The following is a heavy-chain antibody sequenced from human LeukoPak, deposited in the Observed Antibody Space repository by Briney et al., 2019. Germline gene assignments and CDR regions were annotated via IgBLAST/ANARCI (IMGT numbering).Heavy chain of an antibody. Sequence: SVKVSCKASGGTFSSYAISWVRQAPGQGLEWMGGIIPIFGTANYAQKFQGRDTITADESTSTAYMELSSLRSEDTAVYYCARVGPSSSPTEDYWGQGTLVTVSS. J-gene: IGHJ4*02. CDR1: GGTFSSYA. CDR3: ARVGPSSSPTEDY. CDR2: IIPIFGTA. V-gene: IGHV1-69*13. D-gene: IGHD6-13*01.